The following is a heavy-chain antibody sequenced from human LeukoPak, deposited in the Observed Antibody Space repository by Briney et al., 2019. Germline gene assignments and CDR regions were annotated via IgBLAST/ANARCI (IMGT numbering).Heavy chain of an antibody. V-gene: IGHV1-8*03. J-gene: IGHJ3*02. CDR3: ARSLWSGYDTFDI. CDR1: GYTFTSYG. CDR2: MNPNTGNT. Sequence: ASVKVSCKASGYTFTSYGISWVRQAPGQGLEWMGWMNPNTGNTGYTQKFQGRITITRNTSISTAYMELSSLRSEDTAVYYCARSLWSGYDTFDIWGQGTMVTVSS. D-gene: IGHD3-3*01.